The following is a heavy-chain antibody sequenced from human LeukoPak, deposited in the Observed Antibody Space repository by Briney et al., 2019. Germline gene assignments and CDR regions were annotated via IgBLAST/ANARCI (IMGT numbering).Heavy chain of an antibody. CDR2: ISWNSGSE. J-gene: IGHJ4*02. CDR3: ARRYFDY. CDR1: GFSFDDYA. V-gene: IGHV3-9*01. Sequence: PGGSLRLSCAASGFSFDDYAMHWLRQAPGKGLQWVSGISWNSGSEGYADSVKGRFTISRDNAKNSLYLQMNSLRAEDTAVYYCARRYFDYWGQGTLVTVSS.